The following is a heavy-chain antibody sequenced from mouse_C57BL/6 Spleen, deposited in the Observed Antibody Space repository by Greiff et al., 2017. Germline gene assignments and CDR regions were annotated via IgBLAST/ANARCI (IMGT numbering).Heavy chain of an antibody. J-gene: IGHJ3*01. CDR3: GSQRYYGSSYTLAY. D-gene: IGHD1-1*01. Sequence: QVQLQQPGAELVKPGASVKLSCKASGYTFTSYWMHWVKQRPGQGLEWIGMIHPNSGSTNYNEKFKSKATLTVDKSSSTAYMQLSSLTSEDSAVYYCGSQRYYGSSYTLAYWGQGTLVTVSA. CDR2: IHPNSGST. CDR1: GYTFTSYW. V-gene: IGHV1-64*01.